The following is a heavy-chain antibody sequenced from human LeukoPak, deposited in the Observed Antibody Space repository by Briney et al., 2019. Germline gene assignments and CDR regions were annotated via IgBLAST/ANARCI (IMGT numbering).Heavy chain of an antibody. V-gene: IGHV1-8*01. CDR3: ARGPRNDP. CDR2: VHPNSGNT. Sequence: GASVKVSCTTSGYLFTTWEINWVRQAAGQGLEWMGWVHPNSGNTAYAQKFQGRVTMTRDTSISTAYMELSGLRCDDTAVYFCARGPRNDPWGQGTLVTVSS. CDR1: GYLFTTWE. D-gene: IGHD1-14*01. J-gene: IGHJ5*02.